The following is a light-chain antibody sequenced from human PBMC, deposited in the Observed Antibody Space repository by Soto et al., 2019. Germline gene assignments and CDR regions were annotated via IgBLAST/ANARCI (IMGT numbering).Light chain of an antibody. J-gene: IGKJ5*01. CDR3: QQRSNWPPIT. CDR2: GAS. V-gene: IGKV3D-20*02. Sequence: DIVLTQSPGTLSLSPGERATLSCRASQSVSSSYLAWYQQKPGQAPRLLIYGASSRATGIPARSSGSGSGTDFTLIISSLEPEDFAVYYCQQRSNWPPITFGQGTRLEIK. CDR1: QSVSSSY.